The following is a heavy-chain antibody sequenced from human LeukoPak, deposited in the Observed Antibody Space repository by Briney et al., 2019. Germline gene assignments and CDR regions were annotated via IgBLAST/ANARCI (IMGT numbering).Heavy chain of an antibody. Sequence: SQTLSLTCTVSGGSIYSGDYYWSWIRQPPGKGLEWIGYIYFDGSTYYNPSLKSRVSISMDTSKNQFSLNLSSVTAADTAVYFCAGAGDFDSWGQGTLVTVSS. CDR2: IYFDGST. CDR1: GGSIYSGDYY. CDR3: AGAGDFDS. J-gene: IGHJ4*02. V-gene: IGHV4-30-4*01. D-gene: IGHD3-10*01.